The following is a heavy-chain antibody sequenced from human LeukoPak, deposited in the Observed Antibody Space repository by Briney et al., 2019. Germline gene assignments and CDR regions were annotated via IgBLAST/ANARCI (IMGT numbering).Heavy chain of an antibody. CDR1: GGSISSYY. CDR3: ARAPPCSSTSCYRWFDP. Sequence: SETLSLTCTVSGGSISSYYWSWIRQPPGKGLEWIGYIYYSGSTNYNPSLKSRVTISVDTSENQFSLKLSSVTAADTAVYYCARAPPCSSTSCYRWFDPWGQGTLVTVSS. J-gene: IGHJ5*02. D-gene: IGHD2-2*02. CDR2: IYYSGST. V-gene: IGHV4-59*01.